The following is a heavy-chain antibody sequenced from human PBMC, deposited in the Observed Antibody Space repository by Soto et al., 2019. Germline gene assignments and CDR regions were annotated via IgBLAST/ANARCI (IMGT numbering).Heavy chain of an antibody. V-gene: IGHV1-3*01. D-gene: IGHD2-15*01. CDR1: GYILTTYV. J-gene: IGHJ3*02. Sequence: GASVKVSCKASGYILTTYVIHWVRQAPGQGLEWMGRISAGNGNTRYSQKFQQRVTITRDTSASTAYMEVSSLRSEDTAVYYCATANPTYCSGGRGDCYSDDAFDIWGQGTMVTVSS. CDR3: ATANPTYCSGGRGDCYSDDAFDI. CDR2: ISAGNGNT.